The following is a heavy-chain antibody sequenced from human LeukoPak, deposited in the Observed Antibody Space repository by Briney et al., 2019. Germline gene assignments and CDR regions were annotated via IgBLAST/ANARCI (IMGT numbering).Heavy chain of an antibody. CDR3: ARGYYDSSGYYYLFDY. CDR1: GFPVSSNY. D-gene: IGHD3-22*01. CDR2: IYSGGST. J-gene: IGHJ4*02. V-gene: IGHV3-53*01. Sequence: GSLRLSFAASGFPVSSNYMSWVRQAPGKGLEWGSVIYSGGSTYYADSVKGRSTISRDNSKNTLYLQMNSLRAEDTAVYYCARGYYDSSGYYYLFDYWGQGTLVTVSS.